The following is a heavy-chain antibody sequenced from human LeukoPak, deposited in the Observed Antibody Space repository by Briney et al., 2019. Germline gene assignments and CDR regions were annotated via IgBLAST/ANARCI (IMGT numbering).Heavy chain of an antibody. J-gene: IGHJ6*03. D-gene: IGHD1-26*01. V-gene: IGHV3-21*01. Sequence: GGSLRLSCTASGFTFGDYAMSWVRQAPGKGLEWVSSITSSSSYIYYADSVKGRFTISRDNAKSSLYLQMNSLRDEDTAAYYCARDPYSGNYGDYYYYYMDVWGKGTTVTISS. CDR3: ARDPYSGNYGDYYYYYMDV. CDR2: ITSSSSYI. CDR1: GFTFGDYA.